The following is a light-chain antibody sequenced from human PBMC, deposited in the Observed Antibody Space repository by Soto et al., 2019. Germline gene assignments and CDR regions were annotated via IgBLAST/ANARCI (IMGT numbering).Light chain of an antibody. Sequence: EIVFTQSPGTLSLSPGERATLSCRASQSVASNLAWYQQKPGQAPRLLIYGTSTRATGVPARFSGSGSGTDFTLTISSLQAADFAVYHCQHYNSWPITFAQRTRLEI. V-gene: IGKV3-15*01. CDR3: QHYNSWPIT. J-gene: IGKJ5*01. CDR2: GTS. CDR1: QSVASN.